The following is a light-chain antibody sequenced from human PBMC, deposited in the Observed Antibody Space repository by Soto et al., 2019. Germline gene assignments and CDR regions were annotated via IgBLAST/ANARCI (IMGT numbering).Light chain of an antibody. CDR2: DVS. Sequence: DIVLTQSPGTLSLSPGERATLSCRSSQSVSSNYLAWYQQKPDQAPRLVIYDVSGRATGIPVRFSGSGSGTDFTLTISRLEPEDYAVYYSQQYGISPTFGQGNKVEIK. V-gene: IGKV3-20*01. CDR3: QQYGISPT. J-gene: IGKJ1*01. CDR1: QSVSSNY.